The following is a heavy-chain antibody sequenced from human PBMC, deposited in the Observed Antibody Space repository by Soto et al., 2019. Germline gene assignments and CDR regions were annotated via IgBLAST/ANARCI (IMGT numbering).Heavy chain of an antibody. V-gene: IGHV4-30-2*01. CDR1: GGSISSGGYS. D-gene: IGHD3-9*01. CDR2: IYHSGST. J-gene: IGHJ3*02. Sequence: SETLSLTCAVSGGSISSGGYSWSWIRQPPGKGLEWIGYIYHSGSTYYNPALKSRVTISVDRSKKQFSLKLSSVTAADTAVYYGDRDPLNYDIITGPPREGGDFDIWGQGTMVTVSS. CDR3: DRDPLNYDIITGPPREGGDFDI.